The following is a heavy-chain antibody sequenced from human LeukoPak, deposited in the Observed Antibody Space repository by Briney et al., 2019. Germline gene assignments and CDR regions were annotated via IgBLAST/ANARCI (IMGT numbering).Heavy chain of an antibody. J-gene: IGHJ3*02. CDR2: IKQDGSEK. D-gene: IGHD5-24*01. Sequence: GGSLRLSCSASRFTFSNYAMSWVRQAPGKGLEWVACIKQDGSEKYYVDSVKGRFTISRDNAKNSLYLQMNTLRAEDTAVYYCANVGDVYKDAFDIWGQGTMVTVSS. V-gene: IGHV3-7*01. CDR3: ANVGDVYKDAFDI. CDR1: RFTFSNYA.